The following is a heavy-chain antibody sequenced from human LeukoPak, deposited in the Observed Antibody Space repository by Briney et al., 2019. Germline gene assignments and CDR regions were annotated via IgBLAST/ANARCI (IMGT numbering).Heavy chain of an antibody. V-gene: IGHV3-30*04. Sequence: PGGSLRLSCAASGFTFDSHAMSWVRQAPGKGLEWVAVISYDGSNKYYADSVKGRFTISRDNSKNTLYLQMNSLRAEDTAVYYCARMSVDYYYYYMDVWGKGTTVTVSS. J-gene: IGHJ6*03. CDR3: ARMSVDYYYYYMDV. CDR1: GFTFDSHA. CDR2: ISYDGSNK.